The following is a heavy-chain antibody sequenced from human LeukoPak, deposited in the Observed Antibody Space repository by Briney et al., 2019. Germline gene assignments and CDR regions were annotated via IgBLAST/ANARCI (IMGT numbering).Heavy chain of an antibody. CDR3: AKCSGGSCASYYYMDV. V-gene: IGHV3-48*03. CDR1: GFIFSSYE. CDR2: ISSGGETI. J-gene: IGHJ6*03. D-gene: IGHD2-15*01. Sequence: GGSLRLSCAASGFIFSSYEMNWVRQAPGKGLEWVSYISSGGETIYYADSVKGRFTTSRDNSKNSLYLQMNSLRAEDTAVYYRAKCSGGSCASYYYMDVWGKGTTVTISS.